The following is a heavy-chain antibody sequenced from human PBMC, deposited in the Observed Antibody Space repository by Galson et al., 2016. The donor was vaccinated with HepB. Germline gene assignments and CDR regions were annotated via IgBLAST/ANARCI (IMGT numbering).Heavy chain of an antibody. CDR2: ITGSGDAT. J-gene: IGHJ4*02. Sequence: SLRLSCAASGFSFSTSGMSWVRQTPGRGLEWVSGITGSGDATHYADSVRGRFTISRDNSKNTLYLYMNSPSAGDTAVYYCGKHGGFDYWGQGALVTVSS. V-gene: IGHV3-23*01. CDR3: GKHGGFDY. D-gene: IGHD3-16*01. CDR1: GFSFSTSG.